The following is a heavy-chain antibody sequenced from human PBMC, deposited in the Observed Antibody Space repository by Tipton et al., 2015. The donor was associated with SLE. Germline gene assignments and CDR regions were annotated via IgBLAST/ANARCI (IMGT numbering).Heavy chain of an antibody. D-gene: IGHD1-1*01. J-gene: IGHJ6*04. CDR1: LYSIGSGFY. Sequence: TLSLTCTVSLYSIGSGFYWDWVRQAPGKGLEWVATMHHNGSTYYNPSLRSRVTMTTDTSTSTAYMELRSLRSEDTAVYYCARVPVRTTGGFGRFRMDVWGKGTTVTVSS. V-gene: IGHV4-38-2*02. CDR2: MHHNGST. CDR3: ARVPVRTTGGFGRFRMDV.